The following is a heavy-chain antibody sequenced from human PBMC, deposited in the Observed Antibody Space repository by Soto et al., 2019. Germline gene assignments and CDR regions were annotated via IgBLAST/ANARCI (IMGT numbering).Heavy chain of an antibody. Sequence: GGSLSLSCAASGFTFDDYGMSWVRQAPGKGLEWVSGINWNGGSTGYADSVKGRFTISRDNAKNSLYLQMNSLRAEDTALYYCARDRHDSSGGYGMDVWGQGTTVTVSS. CDR1: GFTFDDYG. CDR3: ARDRHDSSGGYGMDV. V-gene: IGHV3-20*04. J-gene: IGHJ6*02. D-gene: IGHD3-22*01. CDR2: INWNGGST.